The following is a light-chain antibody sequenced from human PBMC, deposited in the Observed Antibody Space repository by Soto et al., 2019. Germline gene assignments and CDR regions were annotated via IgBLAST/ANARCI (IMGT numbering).Light chain of an antibody. CDR1: QSVSSN. J-gene: IGKJ1*01. CDR2: GAS. V-gene: IGKV3-15*01. CDR3: QQYNNWPRT. Sequence: EIVMTQSPATLSVSPGERATLSCRASQSVSSNLAWYQQKPGQVPRLLMYGASTRATGIPARFSGSGSGTEFTLTISSLQSEDFAVYYCQQYNNWPRTFGQGTKVDIK.